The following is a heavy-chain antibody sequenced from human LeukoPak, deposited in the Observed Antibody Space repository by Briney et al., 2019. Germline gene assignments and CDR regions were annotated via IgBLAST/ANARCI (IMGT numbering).Heavy chain of an antibody. J-gene: IGHJ4*02. V-gene: IGHV3-23*01. CDR1: GFTFSSYA. CDR2: ISGNGGST. D-gene: IGHD2-21*02. Sequence: QAGGSLRLSCAASGFTFSSYAMSWVRQAPGKGLEWVSAISGNGGSTYYADSVKGRFTISRDNSKNTLYLQMNSLRAEDTVVYYCAKAGGARRTIVVVTAIKYYFDYWGQGTLVTVSS. CDR3: AKAGGARRTIVVVTAIKYYFDY.